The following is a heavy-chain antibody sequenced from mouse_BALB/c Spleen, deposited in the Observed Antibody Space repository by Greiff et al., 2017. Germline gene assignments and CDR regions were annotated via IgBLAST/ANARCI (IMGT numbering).Heavy chain of an antibody. CDR1: GYNFTSYW. V-gene: IGHV1-55*01. J-gene: IGHJ3*01. CDR3: ARAAYDGYYAAY. CDR2: IYPGSGST. D-gene: IGHD2-3*01. Sequence: QVQLQQPGAELVKPGTSVKLSCKASGYNFTSYWINWVKLRPGQGLEWIGDIYPGSGSTNYTEKFKSKATLTVDTSSSTAYMQLSSLASEDSALYYCARAAYDGYYAAYWGQGTLVTVSA.